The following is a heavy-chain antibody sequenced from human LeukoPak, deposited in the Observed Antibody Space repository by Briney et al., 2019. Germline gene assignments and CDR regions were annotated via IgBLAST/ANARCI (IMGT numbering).Heavy chain of an antibody. J-gene: IGHJ3*02. CDR3: ARHPVEDAFDI. D-gene: IGHD4-23*01. CDR2: IYHSGST. CDR1: GYSISSGYY. V-gene: IGHV4-38-2*01. Sequence: PSETLSLTCAVPGYSISSGYYWGWIRQPPGKGLEWIGSIYHSGSTYYNPSLKSRVTISVDTSKNQFSLKLSSVTAADTAVYYCARHPVEDAFDIWGQGTMVTVSS.